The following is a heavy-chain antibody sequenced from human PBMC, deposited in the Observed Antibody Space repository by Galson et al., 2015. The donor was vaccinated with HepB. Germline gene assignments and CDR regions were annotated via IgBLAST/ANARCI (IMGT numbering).Heavy chain of an antibody. D-gene: IGHD6-19*01. CDR1: GYTFNGYY. CDR3: ARGKAVAGWSQNWFDP. V-gene: IGHV1-2*04. J-gene: IGHJ5*02. CDR2: INPNSGGT. Sequence: SVKVSCKASGYTFNGYYMHWVRQAPGKGLEWMGWINPNSGGTKYAQKFQGWVTMTRDTSISTAYMELSRLRSDDTAVYYCARGKAVAGWSQNWFDPWGQGTPVTVSS.